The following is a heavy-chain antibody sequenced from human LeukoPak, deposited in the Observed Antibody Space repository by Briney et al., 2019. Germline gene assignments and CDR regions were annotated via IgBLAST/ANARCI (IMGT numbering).Heavy chain of an antibody. D-gene: IGHD6-6*01. CDR1: GYTLTELS. CDR2: FDPEDGET. Sequence: ASVKVSCKVSGYTLTELSMHWVRQAPGKGLEWMGGFDPEDGETIYAQEFQGRVTMTEDTSTDTAYMELSSLRSEDTAVYYCATVNVQYYYYYYGMDVWGQGTTVTVSS. J-gene: IGHJ6*02. V-gene: IGHV1-24*01. CDR3: ATVNVQYYYYYYGMDV.